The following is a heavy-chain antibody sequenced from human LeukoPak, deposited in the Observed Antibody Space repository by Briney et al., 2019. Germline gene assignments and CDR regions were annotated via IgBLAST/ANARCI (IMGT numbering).Heavy chain of an antibody. Sequence: GGSLRLSCAASGFTFSSYWMHWVRQAPGKGLVWVSRINSDGSSTSYADSVKGRFTISRDNAKNTLHLQMNSPRAEDTAVYYCAENYYDSSGYFGYWGQGTLVTVSS. V-gene: IGHV3-74*01. CDR3: AENYYDSSGYFGY. CDR1: GFTFSSYW. J-gene: IGHJ4*02. D-gene: IGHD3-22*01. CDR2: INSDGSST.